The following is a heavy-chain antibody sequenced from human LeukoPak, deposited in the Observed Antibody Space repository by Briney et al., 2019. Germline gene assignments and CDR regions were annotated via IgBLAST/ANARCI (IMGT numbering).Heavy chain of an antibody. Sequence: ASVKVSCKVSGHSLTDLSIHGVRQAPGKGLEWMGGFDIEDAETIYGQEFEGRVIMTEDTATETAYMELSSLKYEDTAVYYCVAEVIEVTMGDYWGQGTLVTVSS. CDR1: GHSLTDLS. J-gene: IGHJ4*02. CDR2: FDIEDAET. V-gene: IGHV1-24*01. D-gene: IGHD4-11*01. CDR3: VAEVIEVTMGDY.